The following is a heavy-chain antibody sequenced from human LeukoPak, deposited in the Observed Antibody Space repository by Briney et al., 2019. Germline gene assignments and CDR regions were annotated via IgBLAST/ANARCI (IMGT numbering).Heavy chain of an antibody. CDR3: AKPKYYYGSGSYYYFDY. Sequence: GGSLRLSCAASGFTFSSYGMHWVRQAPGEGLEWVAVISYDGSNKYYADSVKGRFTISRDNSKNTLYLQMNSLRAEDTAVYYCAKPKYYYGSGSYYYFDYWGQGTLVTVSS. D-gene: IGHD3-10*01. CDR2: ISYDGSNK. J-gene: IGHJ4*02. V-gene: IGHV3-30*18. CDR1: GFTFSSYG.